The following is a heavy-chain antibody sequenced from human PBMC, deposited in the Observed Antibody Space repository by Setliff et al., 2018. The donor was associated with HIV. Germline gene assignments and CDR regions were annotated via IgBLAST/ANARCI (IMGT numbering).Heavy chain of an antibody. CDR2: IYTSGST. D-gene: IGHD3-3*01. J-gene: IGHJ4*02. CDR3: ARANFWSGYYGY. V-gene: IGHV4-61*09. Sequence: SETLSLTCTVSGGSISSSSYYWGWIRQPAGKGLEWIGHIYTSGSTNYNPSLKSRVTISVDTSKNQFSLKLSSVTAADTAVYYCARANFWSGYYGYWGQGTLVTVSS. CDR1: GGSISSSSYY.